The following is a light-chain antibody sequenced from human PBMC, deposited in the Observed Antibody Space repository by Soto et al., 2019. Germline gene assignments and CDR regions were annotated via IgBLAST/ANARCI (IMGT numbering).Light chain of an antibody. CDR2: DVS. Sequence: QSALTQPASVSGSPGQSITISCTGTSSDVGSNNCASWYQQHPGKAPKLLIYDVSNRPSGVSYRFSGSKSGNTASLTFSGLQAEDEADYYCSSCTSSNTFVFGTGTKVTVL. J-gene: IGLJ1*01. CDR3: SSCTSSNTFV. V-gene: IGLV2-14*03. CDR1: SSDVGSNNC.